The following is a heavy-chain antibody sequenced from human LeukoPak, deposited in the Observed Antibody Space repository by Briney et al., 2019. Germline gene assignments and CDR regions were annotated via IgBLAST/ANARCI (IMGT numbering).Heavy chain of an antibody. D-gene: IGHD6-19*01. CDR1: GFTFSSYS. Sequence: GGSLRLSCAASGFTFSSYSMNWVRQAPGKGLEWVAYISSSSSTIYYADSVKGRFTISRDNAKNSLYLQMNSLRAEDTAVYYCARVFKVAGPRSDYWGQGTLVTVSS. V-gene: IGHV3-48*01. CDR2: ISSSSSTI. J-gene: IGHJ4*02. CDR3: ARVFKVAGPRSDY.